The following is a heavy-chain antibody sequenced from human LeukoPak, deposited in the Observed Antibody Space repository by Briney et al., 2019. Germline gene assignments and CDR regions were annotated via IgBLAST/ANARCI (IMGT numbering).Heavy chain of an antibody. CDR3: ARQTGRRQWFDP. CDR2: IIPIFGTA. V-gene: IGHV1-69*05. CDR1: GGTFTTYA. Sequence: SVKVSCKASGGTFTTYAINWVRQAPGQGLEWMGGIIPIFGTATYAQKFQGRLTITTDESTNTAYMELSSLTAEDTAVYYCARQTGRRQWFDPWGQGTLVTVSS. D-gene: IGHD3-9*01. J-gene: IGHJ5*02.